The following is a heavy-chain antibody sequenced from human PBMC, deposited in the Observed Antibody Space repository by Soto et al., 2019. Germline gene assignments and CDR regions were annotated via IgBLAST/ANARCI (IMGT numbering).Heavy chain of an antibody. D-gene: IGHD5-12*01. CDR1: GFTFSSYG. CDR3: ARDGGYDLYYYSGMDV. CDR2: IWYDGSNK. Sequence: HPGGSLRLSCAASGFTFSSYGMHWVRQAPGKGLEWVAVIWYDGSNKYYADSVKGRFTISRDNSKNTLYLQMNSLRAEDTAVYYCARDGGYDLYYYSGMDVGGQGTTVTVSS. V-gene: IGHV3-33*01. J-gene: IGHJ6*02.